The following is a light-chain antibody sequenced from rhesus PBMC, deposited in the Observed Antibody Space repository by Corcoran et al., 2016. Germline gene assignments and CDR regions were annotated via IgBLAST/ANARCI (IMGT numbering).Light chain of an antibody. J-gene: IGKJ3*01. CDR3: QHYYSTPIT. CDR1: QGITNV. V-gene: IGKV1-21*01. CDR2: EAS. Sequence: DIQMTQSPSSLSASVGDRVAITCRASQGITNVLAWYQQKPGDTPNLLIYEASSLQSGIPSRSSGSGSGTDFTLTISSLQPEDFATYYCQHYYSTPITFGPVTKLDIK.